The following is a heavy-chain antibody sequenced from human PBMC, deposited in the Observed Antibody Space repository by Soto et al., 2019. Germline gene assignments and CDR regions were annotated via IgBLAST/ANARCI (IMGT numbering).Heavy chain of an antibody. CDR3: ARAYQYDSSFGAFDI. CDR2: IKQDGSEE. D-gene: IGHD3-22*01. CDR1: EFTFTNYW. Sequence: EEKLAQSGGGLVRPGGSLRLACVASEFTFTNYWMTWVRQAPGKGLEWVANIKQDGSEEYYVDSVRGRFTISRDNADNSLFLQMNSLRAEDTAVYYCARAYQYDSSFGAFDIWGQGTVVTVSS. V-gene: IGHV3-7*01. J-gene: IGHJ3*02.